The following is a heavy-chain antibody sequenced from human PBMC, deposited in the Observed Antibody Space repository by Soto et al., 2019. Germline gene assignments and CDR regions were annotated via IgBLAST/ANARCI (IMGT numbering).Heavy chain of an antibody. CDR3: ARERQYGPLLY. D-gene: IGHD4-4*01. CDR2: VSAYNRNT. V-gene: IGHV1-18*01. J-gene: IGHJ4*02. Sequence: QVQLVQSGVEVKKPGASVKVSCQASGYTFTNYGITWLRQAPGQGLEWMGWVSAYNRNTNYAQRFQDRVTMTTDTSTRTAYMELRNLKSDDTASYFCARERQYGPLLYWGQGTLVTVSS. CDR1: GYTFTNYG.